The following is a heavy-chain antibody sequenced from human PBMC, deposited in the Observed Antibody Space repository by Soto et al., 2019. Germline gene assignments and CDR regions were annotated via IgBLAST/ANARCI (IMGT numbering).Heavy chain of an antibody. Sequence: QVQLLQSGAEVKKPGASVKVSCKASSYTFASYGISWVRQAPGRGLEWMGWISDYNGNTNYAQKLQGRVTMTTDTSTSTAYRELRSLRSDDTAVYYCARVIAAAADFDYWGQGTLVTVSS. CDR1: SYTFASYG. J-gene: IGHJ4*02. CDR3: ARVIAAAADFDY. CDR2: ISDYNGNT. V-gene: IGHV1-18*01. D-gene: IGHD6-13*01.